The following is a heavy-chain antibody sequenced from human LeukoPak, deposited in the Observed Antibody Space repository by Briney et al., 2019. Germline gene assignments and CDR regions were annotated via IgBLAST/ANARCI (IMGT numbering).Heavy chain of an antibody. V-gene: IGHV6-1*01. Sequence: SQTLSLTCAISGDSVSSNSAAWNWIRQSPSRGLEWLGRTYYRSKWYNDYAVPVKSRITINPDTSKNQFSLQLNSVTPEDTAVYYCAREVDILTAPRDAFDIWGQGTMVTVSS. D-gene: IGHD3-9*01. J-gene: IGHJ3*02. CDR2: TYYRSKWYN. CDR1: GDSVSSNSAA. CDR3: AREVDILTAPRDAFDI.